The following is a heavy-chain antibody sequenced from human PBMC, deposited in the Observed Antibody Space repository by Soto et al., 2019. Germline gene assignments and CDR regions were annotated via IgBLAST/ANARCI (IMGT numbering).Heavy chain of an antibody. CDR1: GYTFTSYG. CDR3: ARDPSTSKSPDYHCCYVDV. CDR2: ISAYNGDT. V-gene: IGHV1-18*01. Sequence: QVQLVQSGVEVKKPGASVKVSCKASGYTFTSYGFSWVRQAPGQGLEWMGWISAYNGDTNYAQKFKGSVNMTTDTSTSTANMELTSLRSDDTAVYCCARDPSTSKSPDYHCCYVDVWGKGTTVTVSS. J-gene: IGHJ6*03.